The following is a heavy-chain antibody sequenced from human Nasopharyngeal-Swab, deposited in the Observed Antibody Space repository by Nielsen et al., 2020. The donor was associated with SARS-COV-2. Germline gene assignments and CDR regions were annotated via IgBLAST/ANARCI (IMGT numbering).Heavy chain of an antibody. D-gene: IGHD4-17*01. J-gene: IGHJ6*02. CDR3: ARESRDDYGDYPLLYYYFYGMDV. Sequence: WIRQPPGKGLEWVANIKQDGSEKYYVDSVKGRFTISRDNAKNSLCLQMNSLRVEDTAVYYCARESRDDYGDYPLLYYYFYGMDVWGQGTTVTVSS. CDR2: IKQDGSEK. V-gene: IGHV3-7*01.